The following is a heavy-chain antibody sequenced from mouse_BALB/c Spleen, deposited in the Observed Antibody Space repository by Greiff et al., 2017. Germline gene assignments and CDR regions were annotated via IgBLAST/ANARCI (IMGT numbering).Heavy chain of an antibody. CDR2: ISSGGST. D-gene: IGHD1-1*01. V-gene: IGHV5-6-5*01. Sequence: EVKLMESGGGLVKPGGSLKLSCAASGLTFSSYAMSWVRQTPEKRLEWVASISSGGSTYYPDSVKGRFTISRDNARNILYLQMSSLRSEDTAMYYCARDYYGSSYWYFDVWGAGTTVTVSS. CDR3: ARDYYGSSYWYFDV. J-gene: IGHJ1*01. CDR1: GLTFSSYA.